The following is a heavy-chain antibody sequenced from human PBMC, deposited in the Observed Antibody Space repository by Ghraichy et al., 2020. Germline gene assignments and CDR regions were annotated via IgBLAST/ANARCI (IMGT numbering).Heavy chain of an antibody. CDR2: IIPIFGTA. Sequence: SVKVSCKASGGTFSSYAISWVRQAPGQGLEWMGGIIPIFGTANYAQKFQGRVTITADESTSTAYMELSSLRSEDTAVYYCAAIRLAHPDRLFDPWGQGTLVTVSS. V-gene: IGHV1-69*13. CDR3: AAIRLAHPDRLFDP. J-gene: IGHJ5*02. D-gene: IGHD3-9*01. CDR1: GGTFSSYA.